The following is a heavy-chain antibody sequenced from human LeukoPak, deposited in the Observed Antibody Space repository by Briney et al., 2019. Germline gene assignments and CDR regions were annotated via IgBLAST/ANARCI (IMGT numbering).Heavy chain of an antibody. J-gene: IGHJ5*02. CDR1: GGSFSGYY. CDR2: INHSGST. Sequence: PSETLSLTCAVYGGSFSGYYWSWIRQPPGKGLEWIGEINHSGSTNYNPSLKSRVTISVDTSKNQFSLKLSSVTAADTAVYYCARRVHDYVWGSYRYNWFDPWGQGTLVTVSS. D-gene: IGHD3-16*02. V-gene: IGHV4-34*01. CDR3: ARRVHDYVWGSYRYNWFDP.